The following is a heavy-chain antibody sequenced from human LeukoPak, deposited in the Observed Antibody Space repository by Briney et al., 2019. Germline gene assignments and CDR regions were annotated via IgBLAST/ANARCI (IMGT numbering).Heavy chain of an antibody. CDR1: GFTFSSYA. CDR2: ISSSGSGGNT. J-gene: IGHJ5*02. V-gene: IGHV3-23*01. D-gene: IGHD2/OR15-2a*01. CDR3: VRGAYYAAS. Sequence: GGSLRLSCAASGFTFSSYAMSWARQAPGKGLEWVSGISSSGSGGNTYYADSVKGRFTVSRDNVKNALYLQMNALRVDDTGIYYCVRGAYYAASWGQGTLVTVSS.